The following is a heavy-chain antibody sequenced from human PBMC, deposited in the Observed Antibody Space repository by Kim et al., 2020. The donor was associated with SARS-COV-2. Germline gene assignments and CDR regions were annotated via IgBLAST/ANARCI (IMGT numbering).Heavy chain of an antibody. Sequence: ASVKVSCKVSGYTLTELSMHWVRQAPGKGLEWMGGFDPEDGETIYAQKFQGRVTMTEDTSTDTAYMELSSLRSEDTAVYYCATTVGATTYYYMDVWGKGTTVTVSS. D-gene: IGHD1-26*01. CDR1: GYTLTELS. CDR2: FDPEDGET. J-gene: IGHJ6*03. V-gene: IGHV1-24*01. CDR3: ATTVGATTYYYMDV.